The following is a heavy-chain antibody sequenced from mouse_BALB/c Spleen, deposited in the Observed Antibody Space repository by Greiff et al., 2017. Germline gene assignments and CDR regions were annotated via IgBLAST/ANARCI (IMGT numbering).Heavy chain of an antibody. CDR3: AVYYGYLFAY. V-gene: IGHV3-1*02. J-gene: IGHJ3*01. CDR1: GYSITSGYS. Sequence: VQLKESGPDLVKPSQSLSLTCTVTGYSITSGYSWHWIRQFPGNKLEWMGNIHYSGSTNYNPSLKSRISITRDTSKNQFFLQLNSVTTEDTAIYSCAVYYGYLFAYWGQGTLVTVSA. CDR2: IHYSGST. D-gene: IGHD2-2*01.